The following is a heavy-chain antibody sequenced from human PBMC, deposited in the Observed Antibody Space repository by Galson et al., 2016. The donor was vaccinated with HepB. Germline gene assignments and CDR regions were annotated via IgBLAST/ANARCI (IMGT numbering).Heavy chain of an antibody. CDR3: ARDNPHGDYVGNYLYYGMDV. Sequence: SLRLSCAASGFTFSTYSLNWVRQAPGKGLEWVSSISSSSSYIYYAGSVKGRFTISRDNAKNSLYLQMNSLRAEDTAVYYCARDNPHGDYVGNYLYYGMDVGGEGTTVTVSA. D-gene: IGHD2-21*01. J-gene: IGHJ6*04. CDR1: GFTFSTYS. CDR2: ISSSSSYI. V-gene: IGHV3-21*01.